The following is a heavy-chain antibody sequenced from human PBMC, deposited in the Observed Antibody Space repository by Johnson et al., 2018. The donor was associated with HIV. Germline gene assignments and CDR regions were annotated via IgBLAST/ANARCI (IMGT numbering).Heavy chain of an antibody. CDR1: GFTFSSYT. Sequence: QVQLVESGGGVVQPGRSLRLSCVVSGFTFSSYTMHWVRQAPGKGLEWVAVISYDGSNKYYADSVKGRFTISRDNSKNTLYLQMNSLRAEDTAVYYCASFAAAGDAFDGWGLGTMVTVSS. D-gene: IGHD6-13*01. J-gene: IGHJ3*01. CDR2: ISYDGSNK. V-gene: IGHV3-30-3*01. CDR3: ASFAAAGDAFDG.